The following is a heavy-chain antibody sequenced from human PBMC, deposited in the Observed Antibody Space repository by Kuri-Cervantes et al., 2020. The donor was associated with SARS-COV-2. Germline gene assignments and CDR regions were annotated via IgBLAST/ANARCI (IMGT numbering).Heavy chain of an antibody. D-gene: IGHD2-15*01. J-gene: IGHJ4*02. Sequence: ETLSLSCTVSGDTISSYSGSFHYWPWIRQPPGKGLEWIGSIYHDGSTYSNPSLKGRVTISVDTSKNQISLKFSSVTAADTAVYYCASRGLTVVPTWGQGILVTVSS. CDR1: GDTISSYSGSFHY. CDR3: ASRGLTVVPT. CDR2: IYHDGST. V-gene: IGHV4-39*01.